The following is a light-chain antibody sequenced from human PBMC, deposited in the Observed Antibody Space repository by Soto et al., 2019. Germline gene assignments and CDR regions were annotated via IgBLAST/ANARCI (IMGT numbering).Light chain of an antibody. V-gene: IGKV3-15*01. CDR1: QSISSL. CDR2: GAS. J-gene: IGKJ5*01. CDR3: EQYYAGRIT. Sequence: EIGMTDEPGTRVDPGGRRIVNTYRASQSISSLLAWYQQKPGQAPRLLIYGASTRATGIPARFSGSGYGTELTRLVCRLPSEDFALYYCEQYYAGRITFREGTRLEIK.